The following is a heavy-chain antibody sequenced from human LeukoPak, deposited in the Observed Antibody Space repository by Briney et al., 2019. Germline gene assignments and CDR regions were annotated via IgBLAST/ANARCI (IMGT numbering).Heavy chain of an antibody. CDR1: GFTFSDHY. Sequence: GGSLRLSCAASGFTFSDHYMDWVRQAPGKGLQWVARIRNRARSYTTQCAPSVRDRFTISRDDTGNSLFLQMNSLNTEDTAVYYCAKDTYDYSVSWGQGTLVTVSS. D-gene: IGHD4/OR15-4a*01. CDR3: AKDTYDYSVS. V-gene: IGHV3-72*01. J-gene: IGHJ5*02. CDR2: IRNRARSYTT.